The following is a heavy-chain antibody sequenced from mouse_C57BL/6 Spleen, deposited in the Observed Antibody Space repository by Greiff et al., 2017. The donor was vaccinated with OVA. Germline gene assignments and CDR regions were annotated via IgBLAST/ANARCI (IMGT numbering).Heavy chain of an antibody. J-gene: IGHJ4*01. CDR1: GYTFTSYW. Sequence: QVQLQQPGTELVKPGASVKLSCKASGYTFTSYWMHWVKQRPGQGLEWIGNINPSNGGTNYNEKFKSKATLTVDNSSSTAYMQLSSLTSEDSAVYYCARGPSIYYYGSSYDAMDYWGQGTSVTVSS. CDR2: INPSNGGT. D-gene: IGHD1-1*01. V-gene: IGHV1-53*01. CDR3: ARGPSIYYYGSSYDAMDY.